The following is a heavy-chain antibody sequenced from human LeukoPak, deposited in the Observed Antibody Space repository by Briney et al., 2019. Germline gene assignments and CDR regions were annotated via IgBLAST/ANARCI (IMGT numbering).Heavy chain of an antibody. CDR1: GFTASSNY. Sequence: GGSLRLSCAASGFTASSNYMSWVCQAPGEGLWWVSVIYIGGSTYSTDPVKGRFTISRDNPKNTLYLQMNSLRAQDTGVYYCASQVVVREIDAFDIWGQGTMVTVSS. CDR2: IYIGGST. J-gene: IGHJ3*02. D-gene: IGHD2-21*01. V-gene: IGHV3-53*01. CDR3: ASQVVVREIDAFDI.